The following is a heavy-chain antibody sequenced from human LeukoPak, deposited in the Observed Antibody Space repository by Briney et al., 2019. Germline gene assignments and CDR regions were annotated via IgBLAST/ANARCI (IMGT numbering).Heavy chain of an antibody. CDR3: ARTPEDIVVVVAAYP. J-gene: IGHJ5*02. CDR1: GIIFRNAW. D-gene: IGHD2-15*01. CDR2: IISSGITI. Sequence: GGSLRLSCAASGIIFRNAWMNWVRQAPGKGLEWVSYIISSGITIYYADSVKGRFTISRENAKNPLYLQMNSLRAEDTAVYYCARTPEDIVVVVAAYPWGQGTLVTVSS. V-gene: IGHV3-48*04.